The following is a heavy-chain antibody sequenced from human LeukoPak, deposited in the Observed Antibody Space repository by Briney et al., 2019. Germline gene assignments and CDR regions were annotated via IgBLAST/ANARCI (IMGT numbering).Heavy chain of an antibody. D-gene: IGHD3-10*02. CDR3: ARDYVWYDL. CDR1: GDTFSNLA. CDR2: IMPIPDIV. J-gene: IGHJ5*02. V-gene: IGHV1-69*04. Sequence: ASVKVSCKASGDTFSNLAIAWVRQAPGQGLEWMGRIMPIPDIVKYAQKFQGRVTLTADTSTSTAYLDLSSLRSDDTAVYYCARDYVWYDLWGQGTLVTVSS.